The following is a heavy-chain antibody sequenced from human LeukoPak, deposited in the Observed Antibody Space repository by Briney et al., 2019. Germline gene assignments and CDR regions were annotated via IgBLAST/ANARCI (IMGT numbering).Heavy chain of an antibody. CDR3: ARDSYGNVHDY. V-gene: IGHV3-21*01. Sequence: GGSLRLSCAASGFTFSSYSMNWARQAPGKGLEWVSSISSSSSYIYYADSVKGRFTISRDNAKNSLYLQMNSLRAEDTAVYYCARDSYGNVHDYWGQGTLVTVSS. J-gene: IGHJ4*02. D-gene: IGHD5-18*01. CDR2: ISSSSSYI. CDR1: GFTFSSYS.